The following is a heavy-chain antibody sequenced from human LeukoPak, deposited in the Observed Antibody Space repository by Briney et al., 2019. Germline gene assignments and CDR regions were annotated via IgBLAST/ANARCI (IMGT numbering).Heavy chain of an antibody. D-gene: IGHD2-15*01. CDR2: TYYKSRWYD. Sequence: SQTLSLTCAISGDSVSSNSAAWNWIRQSPSRGLEWLGRTYYKSRWYDDYAVSVKSRITINPDTSKNQFSLQLNSVTPEDTAVYFCARAGSTYHYYMDVWGKGTTVTVSS. J-gene: IGHJ6*03. CDR3: ARAGSTYHYYMDV. V-gene: IGHV6-1*01. CDR1: GDSVSSNSAA.